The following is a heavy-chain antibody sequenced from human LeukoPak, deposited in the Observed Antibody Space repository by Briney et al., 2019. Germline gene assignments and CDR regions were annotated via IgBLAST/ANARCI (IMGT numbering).Heavy chain of an antibody. CDR2: ISAYNGNT. CDR1: GYTFTSYG. J-gene: IGHJ6*02. Sequence: ASVKVSCKASGYTFTSYGISWERQAPGQGLEWMGWISAYNGNTNYAQKLQGRVTMTTDTSTSTAYMELRSLRSDDTAVYYCARIPTGGFLEWSYYYYYGMDVWGQGTTVTVSS. V-gene: IGHV1-18*01. D-gene: IGHD3-3*01. CDR3: ARIPTGGFLEWSYYYYYGMDV.